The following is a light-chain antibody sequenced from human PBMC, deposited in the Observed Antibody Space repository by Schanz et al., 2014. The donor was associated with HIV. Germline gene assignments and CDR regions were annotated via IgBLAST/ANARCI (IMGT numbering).Light chain of an antibody. CDR2: DVN. CDR3: SSYSGHNNLGI. J-gene: IGLJ2*01. CDR1: SSDVGAYNY. V-gene: IGLV2-8*01. Sequence: QSALTQPPSASGSPGQSVTISCTGTSSDVGAYNYVSWYQQHPGKAPKLIIYDVNNRPSGVSNRFSGSKSGNTASLIVSGLQAEDEAEYYCSSYSGHNNLGIFGGGTKLTVL.